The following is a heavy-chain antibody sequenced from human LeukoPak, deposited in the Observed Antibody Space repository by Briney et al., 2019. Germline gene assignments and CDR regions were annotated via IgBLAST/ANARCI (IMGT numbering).Heavy chain of an antibody. CDR3: ARDPPYYDSTGNWFDP. CDR1: GGTFSSYA. V-gene: IGHV1-69*13. CDR2: IIPIFGTT. Sequence: EASVKASCKASGGTFSSYAISWVRQAPGQGLEWMGGIIPIFGTTNYAQKFQGRVTITADESTTTAYMELSSLRSEDTAVYYCARDPPYYDSTGNWFDPWGQGTLVTVSS. J-gene: IGHJ5*02. D-gene: IGHD3-22*01.